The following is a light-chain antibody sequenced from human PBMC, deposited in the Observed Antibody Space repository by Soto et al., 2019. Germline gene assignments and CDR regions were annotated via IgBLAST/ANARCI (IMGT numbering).Light chain of an antibody. CDR2: GAS. Sequence: EIVMTQSPATLSVSPGERATLSCWASQSVSSNLAWYQHKPGQAPRLLIFGASTRATGIPARFSGSGSGTAFTLTISSLQSEDFAVYYCQQYDNWPPWTFDQGTKVDIK. J-gene: IGKJ1*01. CDR3: QQYDNWPPWT. V-gene: IGKV3-15*01. CDR1: QSVSSN.